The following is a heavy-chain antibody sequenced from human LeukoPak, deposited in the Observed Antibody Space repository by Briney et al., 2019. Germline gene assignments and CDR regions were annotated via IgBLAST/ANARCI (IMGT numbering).Heavy chain of an antibody. V-gene: IGHV4-39*01. Sequence: SETLSLTCTVSGDSITSSSYNWGWIRQSPGKGLEWIGSIYYGSGSTYYNPSLKSRITISIDTSKNQFSLKLSSVTAADTAVYYCARRTVVIGRDDYWGQGTLVTVSS. J-gene: IGHJ4*02. CDR1: GDSITSSSYN. CDR2: IYYGSGST. D-gene: IGHD4-23*01. CDR3: ARRTVVIGRDDY.